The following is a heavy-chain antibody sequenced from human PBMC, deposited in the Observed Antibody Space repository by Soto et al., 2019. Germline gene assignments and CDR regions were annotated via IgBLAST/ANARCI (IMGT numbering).Heavy chain of an antibody. Sequence: QVQLVQSWAEVKKPGSSVKVSCKASGGTFSSYAISWVRQSPGQGLEWMGGIIPIFGTANYAQKFQGRVTITADESTSTAYMELSSLRSEDTAVYCCARVGIKPKYSSSWTNWFDPWGKGTLVTVSS. J-gene: IGHJ5*02. D-gene: IGHD6-6*01. V-gene: IGHV1-69*01. CDR2: IIPIFGTA. CDR3: ARVGIKPKYSSSWTNWFDP. CDR1: GGTFSSYA.